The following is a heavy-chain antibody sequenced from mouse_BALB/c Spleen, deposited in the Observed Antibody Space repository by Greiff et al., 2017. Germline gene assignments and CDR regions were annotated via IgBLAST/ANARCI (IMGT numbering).Heavy chain of an antibody. CDR2: ISSGGGST. J-gene: IGHJ2*01. D-gene: IGHD2-14*01. V-gene: IGHV5-12-1*01. CDR3: ARHYRYDVSYFDY. Sequence: EVHLVESGGGLVKPGGSLKLSCAASGFAFSSYDMSWVRQTPEKRLEWVAYISSGGGSTYYPDTVKGRFTISRDNAKNTLYLQMSSLKSEDTAMYYCARHYRYDVSYFDYWGQGTTLTVSS. CDR1: GFAFSSYD.